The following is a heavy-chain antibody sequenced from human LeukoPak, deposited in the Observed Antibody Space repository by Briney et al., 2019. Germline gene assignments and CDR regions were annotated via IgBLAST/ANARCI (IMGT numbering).Heavy chain of an antibody. Sequence: GGSLRLSCVPSGFSFSNYAMSWVRQAPGKGLEWVSSISGSGGSTHYVDSVKGRFTISRDKTKNTLYLQMNSLRAEDTAVYYCAKSSYYGASGYYREYYFDSWGQGTLVTVSS. D-gene: IGHD3-22*01. V-gene: IGHV3-23*01. J-gene: IGHJ4*02. CDR2: ISGSGGST. CDR1: GFSFSNYA. CDR3: AKSSYYGASGYYREYYFDS.